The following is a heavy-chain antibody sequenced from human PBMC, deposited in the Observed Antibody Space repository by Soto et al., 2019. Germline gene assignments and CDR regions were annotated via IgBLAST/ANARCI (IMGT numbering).Heavy chain of an antibody. D-gene: IGHD5-18*01. CDR1: GGTFSSYA. CDR3: ARSKRKNTAMVTDFDY. CDR2: IIPIFGTA. V-gene: IGHV1-69*13. Sequence: SVKVSCKASGGTFSSYAISWVRQAPGQGLEWMGGIIPIFGTANYAQKFQGRVTITADESTSTAYMELSSLRSEDTAVYYCARSKRKNTAMVTDFDYWGQGTLVTVSS. J-gene: IGHJ4*02.